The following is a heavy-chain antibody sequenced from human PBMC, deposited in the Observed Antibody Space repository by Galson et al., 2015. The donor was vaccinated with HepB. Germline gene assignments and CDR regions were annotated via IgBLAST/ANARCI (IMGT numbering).Heavy chain of an antibody. Sequence: QSGAEVKKPGESLRISCKGSGYSFTSYWISWVRQMPGKGLEWMGRIDPSDSYTNYSPSFQGHVTISADKSISTAYLQWSSLKASDTAMYYCARLETYYDILTGRKSFDYWGQGTLVTVSS. CDR2: IDPSDSYT. CDR3: ARLETYYDILTGRKSFDY. CDR1: GYSFTSYW. J-gene: IGHJ4*02. V-gene: IGHV5-10-1*01. D-gene: IGHD3-9*01.